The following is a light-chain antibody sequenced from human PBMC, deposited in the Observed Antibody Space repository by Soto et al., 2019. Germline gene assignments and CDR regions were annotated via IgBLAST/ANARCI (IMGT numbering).Light chain of an antibody. V-gene: IGKV3-20*01. CDR1: QSVNNNY. Sequence: VVAKSAGSLSWSPGERGTLCCRASQSVNNNYLACYQQNPGQSPRLLIYGASIRATAIPDRFSGGGSGTDFTLTISRLAPEDSAVYYCQQHGRSITFGRGTKV. J-gene: IGKJ4*01. CDR3: QQHGRSIT. CDR2: GAS.